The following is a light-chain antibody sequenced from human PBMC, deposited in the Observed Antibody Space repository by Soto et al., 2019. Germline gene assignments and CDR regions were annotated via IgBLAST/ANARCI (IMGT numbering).Light chain of an antibody. J-gene: IGKJ3*01. Sequence: EIVLTPSPGTLSLSPGERATLSCRASQSVSSSYLAWYQQRPGQAPRLLSYGATSRATGIPDRFSGSGSGTDFTLTISRLEPEDFAVYFCQQYCSSLLTFCPGTKVDIK. V-gene: IGKV3-20*01. CDR2: GAT. CDR3: QQYCSSLLT. CDR1: QSVSSSY.